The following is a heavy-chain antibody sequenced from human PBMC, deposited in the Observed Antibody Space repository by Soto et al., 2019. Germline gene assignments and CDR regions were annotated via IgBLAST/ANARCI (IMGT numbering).Heavy chain of an antibody. D-gene: IGHD3-9*01. CDR3: GRGGVKGAGKVGDVLTV. CDR2: INHSGST. Sequence: SETLSLTCAVYGGSFSGYYWSWIRQPPGKGLEWIGEINHSGSTNYNPSLKSRVTISVDTSKNQFSLKLSSVTAADTAVYSCGRGGVKGAGKVGDVLTVWGQGTTVPVS. CDR1: GGSFSGYY. J-gene: IGHJ6*02. V-gene: IGHV4-34*01.